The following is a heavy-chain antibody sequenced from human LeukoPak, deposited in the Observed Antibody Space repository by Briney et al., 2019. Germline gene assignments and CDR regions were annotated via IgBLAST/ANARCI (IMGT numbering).Heavy chain of an antibody. CDR2: ISRSGGQI. V-gene: IGHV3-23*01. CDR3: ARRDTSGSFYFDH. D-gene: IGHD6-19*01. CDR1: GFTFSSYG. Sequence: PGGSLRLSCAASGFTFSSYGMSWVRQAPGKGLEWVSSISRSGGQIYYADSMKGRFTISRDSSKDTLHLQMNSLRVEDTAVYYCARRDTSGSFYFDHWGQGTLVTVSS. J-gene: IGHJ4*02.